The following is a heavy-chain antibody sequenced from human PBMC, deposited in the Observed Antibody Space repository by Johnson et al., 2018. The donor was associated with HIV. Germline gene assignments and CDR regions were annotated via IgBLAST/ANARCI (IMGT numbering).Heavy chain of an antibody. Sequence: QVQLVESGGGLVKPGGSLRLSCAASGFTFSNAWMSWIRQAPGKGLEWVSYISSSGSTIYYAASVNGRLLISRDNAKKSLYLQMNSLRAEDTAVYYCAKDLRRWELLRNAFDIWGQGTMVTVSS. CDR2: ISSSGSTI. D-gene: IGHD1-26*01. CDR1: GFTFSNAW. CDR3: AKDLRRWELLRNAFDI. J-gene: IGHJ3*02. V-gene: IGHV3-11*01.